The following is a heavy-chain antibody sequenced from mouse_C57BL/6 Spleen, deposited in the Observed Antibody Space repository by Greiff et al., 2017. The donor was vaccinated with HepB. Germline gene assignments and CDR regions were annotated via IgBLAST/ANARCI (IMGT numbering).Heavy chain of an antibody. CDR3: ARWEGNFFAY. D-gene: IGHD2-1*01. CDR2: IYPRSGNT. CDR1: GYTFTSYG. J-gene: IGHJ3*01. V-gene: IGHV1-81*01. Sequence: QVQLQQSGAELARPGASVKLSCKASGYTFTSYGISWVKQSTGQGLEWIGEIYPRSGNTYYNEKFKGKATLTADKSSSTAYMELRSLTSEDSAVYFCARWEGNFFAYWGQGTLVTVSA.